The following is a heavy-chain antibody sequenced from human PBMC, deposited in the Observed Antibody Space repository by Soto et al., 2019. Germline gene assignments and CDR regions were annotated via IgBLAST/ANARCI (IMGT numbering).Heavy chain of an antibody. CDR3: ARDGYFTSSSCSAGEDY. CDR2: IWYDGSNK. D-gene: IGHD2-2*03. CDR1: GFTFSSYG. J-gene: IGHJ4*02. V-gene: IGHV3-33*08. Sequence: PGGSLRLSCSASGFTFSSYGMHWVRQAPGKGLEWVAVIWYDGSNKYYSDSVKGRFTISRDNSQNTLYLQMNTLRAEDTDMYYCARDGYFTSSSCSAGEDYWGQGTLVTVSS.